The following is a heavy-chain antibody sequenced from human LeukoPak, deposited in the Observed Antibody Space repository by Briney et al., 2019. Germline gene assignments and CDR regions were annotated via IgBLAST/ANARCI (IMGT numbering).Heavy chain of an antibody. D-gene: IGHD2-15*01. CDR2: IYYSGTI. J-gene: IGHJ4*02. Sequence: SQTLSLTCRVSGGSMTSSSSYWGWIRQPPGKGLDWIGTIYYSGTIYYNPSLKSRVTISIDASKNQFSLMLTCVTAEDTAVYYCARLVPPGGGDCTGSNCHTVYYFDYWGQGTLVTVSS. V-gene: IGHV4-39*01. CDR1: GGSMTSSSSY. CDR3: ARLVPPGGGDCTGSNCHTVYYFDY.